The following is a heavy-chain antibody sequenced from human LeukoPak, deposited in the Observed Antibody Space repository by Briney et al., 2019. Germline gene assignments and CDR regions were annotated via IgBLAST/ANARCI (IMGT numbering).Heavy chain of an antibody. V-gene: IGHV4-34*01. CDR3: ARVKPYCRSTSCYGIYYYYGMDV. CDR2: INHSGST. J-gene: IGHJ6*02. Sequence: SETLSLTCAVYGGSFSGYYWSWIRQPPGKGLEWIGEINHSGSTNYNPSLKSRVTISVDTSKNQFSLKLSSVTAADTAVYYCARVKPYCRSTSCYGIYYYYGMDVWGQGTTVTVSS. D-gene: IGHD2-2*01. CDR1: GGSFSGYY.